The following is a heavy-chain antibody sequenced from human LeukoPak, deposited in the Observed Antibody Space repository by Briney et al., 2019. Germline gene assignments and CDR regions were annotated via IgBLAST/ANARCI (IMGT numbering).Heavy chain of an antibody. CDR1: GVSISTYY. Sequence: ASETLSLTCSVSGVSISTYYWIWIRQPPAQGLEWVGFFSYSGSTKYNPSLKSRVTMSVDTSTNQFSLKLSSVTAADTAVYNCARMYSGTSYYFDYWGQGTLVTVSS. CDR3: ARMYSGTSYYFDY. D-gene: IGHD1-26*01. V-gene: IGHV4-59*01. J-gene: IGHJ4*02. CDR2: FSYSGST.